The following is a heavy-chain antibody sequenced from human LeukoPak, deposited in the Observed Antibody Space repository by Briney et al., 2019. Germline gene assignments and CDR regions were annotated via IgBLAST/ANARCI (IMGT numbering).Heavy chain of an antibody. Sequence: HPGGSLRLSCAASGFTFSSYAMHWVRQAPGKGLEWVAVISYDGSNKYYADSVKGRFTISRDNAKNSLFLQMSSLRAEDTAVYYCARDLYEVTEPLVDYWGQGTLVTVSS. V-gene: IGHV3-30-3*01. CDR2: ISYDGSNK. CDR1: GFTFSSYA. J-gene: IGHJ4*02. CDR3: ARDLYEVTEPLVDY. D-gene: IGHD2-21*02.